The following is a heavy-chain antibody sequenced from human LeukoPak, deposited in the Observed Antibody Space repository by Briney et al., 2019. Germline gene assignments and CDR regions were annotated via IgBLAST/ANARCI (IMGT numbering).Heavy chain of an antibody. CDR2: MNPNSGNT. V-gene: IGHV1-8*01. CDR1: GYTFTSYD. D-gene: IGHD1-26*01. Sequence: GASVKVSCKASGYTFTSYDINWVRQATGQGLEWKGWMNPNSGNTGYAQKFQGRGTMTRNTSISTAYLELRILRSGDTAVYDCARGLGGYYSWADYWGQGTLVTVSS. J-gene: IGHJ4*02. CDR3: ARGLGGYYSWADY.